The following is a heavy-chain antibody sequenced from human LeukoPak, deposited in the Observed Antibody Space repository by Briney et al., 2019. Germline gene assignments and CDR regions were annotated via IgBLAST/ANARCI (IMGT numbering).Heavy chain of an antibody. J-gene: IGHJ4*02. CDR2: ISAHNGNTST. CDR3: VRDRGYNSPSRGDYFDS. V-gene: IGHV1-18*01. D-gene: IGHD6-19*01. CDR1: GYTFTNFG. Sequence: GASVKVSCKASGYTFTNFGISWVRQAPGQGLEWMGWISAHNGNTSTNYAQNFQGRVTMTIDTSTTTAYMEVRSLRSDDTAVYLCVRDRGYNSPSRGDYFDSWGQGTLVTVSS.